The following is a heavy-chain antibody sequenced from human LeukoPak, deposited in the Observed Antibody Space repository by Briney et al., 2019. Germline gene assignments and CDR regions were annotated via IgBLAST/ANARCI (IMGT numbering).Heavy chain of an antibody. Sequence: ETLSLTCAVYGWSFNDYYWNWVRQAPGKGLEWVSYINIDSITVNYADSVKGRFTISRDNAKNSLYLQMNSLRAEDTAVYYCSTAKFDNWGQGTLVTVSS. V-gene: IGHV3-48*01. J-gene: IGHJ4*02. CDR3: STAKFDN. CDR1: GWSFNDYY. CDR2: INIDSITV.